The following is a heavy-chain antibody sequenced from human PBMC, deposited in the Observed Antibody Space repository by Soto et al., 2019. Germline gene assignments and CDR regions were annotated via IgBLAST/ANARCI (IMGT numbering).Heavy chain of an antibody. CDR3: ARGNPFNYAGFDV. D-gene: IGHD3-16*01. CDR2: MNAKSGDT. J-gene: IGHJ6*02. V-gene: IGHV1-8*01. Sequence: GASVKVSCKASGYTFSDFDINWLRQASGQGPEWMGWMNAKSGDTFFAQRFQGKFNMTWDTSLSTAYMEVGSLTSDDTAMYYCARGNPFNYAGFDVWGQGTTVTVAS. CDR1: GYTFSDFD.